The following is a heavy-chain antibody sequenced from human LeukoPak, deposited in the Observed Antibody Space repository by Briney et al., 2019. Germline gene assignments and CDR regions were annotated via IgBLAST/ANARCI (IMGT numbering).Heavy chain of an antibody. Sequence: SETLSLTCAVYGGSFSGYYWSWIRQPPGKGLEWIGEINRSGNTNYNPSLKSRVTISVDTSKNQFSLKLSSVTAADTAVYYCVRGRGVVHYWGQGTLVTVSS. V-gene: IGHV4-34*01. J-gene: IGHJ4*02. CDR2: INRSGNT. D-gene: IGHD2-15*01. CDR3: VRGRGVVHY. CDR1: GGSFSGYY.